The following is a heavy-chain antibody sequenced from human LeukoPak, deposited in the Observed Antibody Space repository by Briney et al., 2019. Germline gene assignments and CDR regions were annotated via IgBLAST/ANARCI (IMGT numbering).Heavy chain of an antibody. V-gene: IGHV3-7*01. CDR3: AELGITMIGGV. CDR2: IKEDGSEK. J-gene: IGHJ6*04. Sequence: GGSLRLSCAPSGFTFSNYWMNWVRQAPGKGMEWVANIKEDGSEKYYVDSVKGRFTISRDNAKNSLYLQMNSLRAEDTAVYYCAELGITMIGGVWGKGTTVTISS. CDR1: GFTFSNYW. D-gene: IGHD3-10*02.